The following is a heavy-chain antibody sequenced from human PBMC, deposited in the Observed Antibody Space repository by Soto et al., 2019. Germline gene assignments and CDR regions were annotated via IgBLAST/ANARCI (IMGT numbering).Heavy chain of an antibody. Sequence: EVQLLESGGGLVQPGGSPRLSCAASGFTFSSYAMSWVRQAPGKGLEWVSAISGSGGSTYYADSVKGRFTISRDNSKNTLYLQMNSLRAEDTAVYYCAKNPTHMVRGLMDVWGKGTTVTVSS. J-gene: IGHJ6*03. V-gene: IGHV3-23*01. CDR2: ISGSGGST. CDR1: GFTFSSYA. CDR3: AKNPTHMVRGLMDV. D-gene: IGHD3-10*01.